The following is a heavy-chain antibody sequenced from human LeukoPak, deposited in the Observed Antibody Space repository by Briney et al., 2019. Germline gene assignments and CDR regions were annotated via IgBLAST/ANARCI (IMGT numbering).Heavy chain of an antibody. Sequence: PGGSLRLSCAASGFTFSDYYMSWIRQAPGKGLEWVSYISSSGSTVYYADSVKGRFTISRDNAKNSLYLQMNSLRAEDTAVYYCAKEITIFGVVIAADFDYWGQGTLVTVSS. V-gene: IGHV3-11*01. CDR1: GFTFSDYY. CDR2: ISSSGSTV. J-gene: IGHJ4*02. CDR3: AKEITIFGVVIAADFDY. D-gene: IGHD3-3*01.